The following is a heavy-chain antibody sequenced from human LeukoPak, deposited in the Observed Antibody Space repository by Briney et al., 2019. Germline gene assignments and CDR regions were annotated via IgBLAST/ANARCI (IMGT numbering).Heavy chain of an antibody. Sequence: PGGSLRLSCAVSGFTVSSNYMSWVRQPPGKGLEWVSGIYTGGSTYSADSVKGRFTIFRDNSKNTLHLQMHSLRVEDTAVYYCAREVHSGYSSSWIDYWGQGTLVTVSS. D-gene: IGHD6-13*01. V-gene: IGHV3-53*01. CDR3: AREVHSGYSSSWIDY. CDR2: IYTGGST. CDR1: GFTVSSNY. J-gene: IGHJ4*02.